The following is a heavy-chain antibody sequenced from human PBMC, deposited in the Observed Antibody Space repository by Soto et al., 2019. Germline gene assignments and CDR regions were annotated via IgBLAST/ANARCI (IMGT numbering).Heavy chain of an antibody. D-gene: IGHD1-26*01. CDR2: IIPILGIA. Sequence: QVQLVQSGAEVKKPGSSVKVSCKASGGTFSSYTISWVRQAPGQGLEWMGRIIPILGIANYAQKFQGRVTITADKSTSTAYMELSSLRSEDTAVYYCARGDSGIITYFDYWGQGTLVTVSS. CDR3: ARGDSGIITYFDY. CDR1: GGTFSSYT. J-gene: IGHJ4*02. V-gene: IGHV1-69*02.